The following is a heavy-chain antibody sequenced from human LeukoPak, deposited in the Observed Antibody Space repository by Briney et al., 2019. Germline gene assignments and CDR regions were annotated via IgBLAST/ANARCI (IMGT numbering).Heavy chain of an antibody. CDR2: IYYSGST. V-gene: IGHV4-59*11. CDR1: GGSISSHY. J-gene: IGHJ4*02. CDR3: ARSIYDFWSGYPFDY. Sequence: SETLSLTCTVSGGSISSHYWSWIRQPPGKGLEWIGYIYYSGSTNYNPSLKSRVTISVDTSNNQFSLKLSSVTAADTAVYYCARSIYDFWSGYPFDYWGQGTLVTVSS. D-gene: IGHD3-3*01.